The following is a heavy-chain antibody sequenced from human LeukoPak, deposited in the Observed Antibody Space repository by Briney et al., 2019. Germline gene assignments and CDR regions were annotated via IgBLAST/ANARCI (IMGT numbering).Heavy chain of an antibody. CDR2: ISYDGSNK. CDR3: AKVSHLVGARYFDY. J-gene: IGHJ4*02. D-gene: IGHD1-26*01. CDR1: GSTFSSYA. V-gene: IGHV3-30-3*01. Sequence: GRSLRLSCAASGSTFSSYAMHWVRQAPGKGLEWVALISYDGSNKYYADSVKGRFTISRDNSKNTLYLQMNSLRAEDTAVYYCAKVSHLVGARYFDYWGQGTLVTVSS.